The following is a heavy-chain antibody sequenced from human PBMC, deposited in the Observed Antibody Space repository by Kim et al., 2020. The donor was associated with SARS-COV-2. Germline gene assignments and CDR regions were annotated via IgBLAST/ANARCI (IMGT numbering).Heavy chain of an antibody. CDR1: GGSISSYY. J-gene: IGHJ4*02. D-gene: IGHD1-26*01. CDR2: IYYSGST. Sequence: SETLSLTCTVSGGSISSYYWSWIRQPPGKGLEWIGYIYYSGSTNYNPSLKSRVTISVDTSKNQFSLKLSSVTAADTAVYYCAGHSGSYLWQIDYWGQGTLVTVSS. V-gene: IGHV4-59*13. CDR3: AGHSGSYLWQIDY.